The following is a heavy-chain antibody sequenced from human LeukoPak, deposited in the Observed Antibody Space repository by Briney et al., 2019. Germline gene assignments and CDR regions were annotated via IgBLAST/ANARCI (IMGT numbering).Heavy chain of an antibody. V-gene: IGHV1-69*05. Sequence: SVKVSCKASGGTFSSYAISWVRQAPGQGLEWMGGIIPIFGTANYAQKIQGRVTITTDESTSTAYMELSSLRSEDTAVYYCARGTYCSGGSCYSADYWGQGTLVTVSS. D-gene: IGHD2-15*01. J-gene: IGHJ4*02. CDR3: ARGTYCSGGSCYSADY. CDR2: IIPIFGTA. CDR1: GGTFSSYA.